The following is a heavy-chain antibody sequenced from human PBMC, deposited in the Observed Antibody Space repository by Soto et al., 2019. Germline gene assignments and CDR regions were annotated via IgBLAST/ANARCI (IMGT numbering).Heavy chain of an antibody. V-gene: IGHV3-72*01. CDR1: GFTFSDYH. CDR2: ARNDPRARTT. J-gene: IGHJ4*02. D-gene: IGHD6-13*01. Sequence: EMQLVESGGGLVQPGGSLRLSCAASGFTFSDYHMEWVRQAPGKGLEWIGRARNDPRARTTQHAASVRGRFITSRDESENSLYLQMNSLKTEDTAVDYCVGSLQYWGQGTLVTVSS. CDR3: VGSLQY.